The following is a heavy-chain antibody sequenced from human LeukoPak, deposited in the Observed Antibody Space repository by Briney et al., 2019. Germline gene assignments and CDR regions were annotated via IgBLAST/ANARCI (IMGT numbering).Heavy chain of an antibody. CDR3: ARHGGSYTFDF. Sequence: SETLSLTCTVSGGSISSYYWSWIRQPPGKGLELIGYMYDSGSTNYNPSLKSRVIISVDTSKNQFSLRLSSVTAADTAVYYCARHGGSYTFDFWGQGVLVTVSS. D-gene: IGHD1-26*01. CDR1: GGSISSYY. J-gene: IGHJ4*02. CDR2: MYDSGST. V-gene: IGHV4-59*01.